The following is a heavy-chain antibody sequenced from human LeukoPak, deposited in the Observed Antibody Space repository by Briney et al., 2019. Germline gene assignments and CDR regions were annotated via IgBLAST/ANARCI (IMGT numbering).Heavy chain of an antibody. J-gene: IGHJ4*02. CDR1: GGSISNTNW. Sequence: SETLSLTCGVSGGSISNTNWWTWVRQPPGKGLEWIGAIYYSGSTYYNPSLKSRVTISVDTSKNQFSLKVSSVTAADTAVYYCARISGYRSNWSIDYWGQGTLVTVSS. V-gene: IGHV4-4*02. CDR2: IYYSGST. CDR3: ARISGYRSNWSIDY. D-gene: IGHD6-13*01.